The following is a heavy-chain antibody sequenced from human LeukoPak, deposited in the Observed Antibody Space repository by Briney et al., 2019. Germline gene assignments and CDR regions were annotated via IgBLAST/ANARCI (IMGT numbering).Heavy chain of an antibody. V-gene: IGHV3-21*06. D-gene: IGHD1-26*01. J-gene: IGHJ5*02. CDR1: GFTFSSYS. CDR2: ISSSSSFL. CDR3: ARDANVGANWFDP. Sequence: RGSLRLSCAASGFTFSSYSMNWVRQAPGKGLEWVSSISSSSSFLYYADSVKGRFTIPRANAKNSLYLQMSSLRAEDTAVYYCARDANVGANWFDPWGQGTLVTVSS.